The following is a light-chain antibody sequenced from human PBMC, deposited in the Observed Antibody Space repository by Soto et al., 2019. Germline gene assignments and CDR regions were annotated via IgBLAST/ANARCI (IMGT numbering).Light chain of an antibody. V-gene: IGLV3-1*01. CDR1: KLGDKY. Sequence: SYELTQPPSVSVSPGQTASITCSGDKLGDKYACWYQQQPGHSPVLVIYQDSKRPSGIPERFSGSNSGNTATLTISGTQAMDEADYYCQAWDSSTDVVFGGGTKLTVL. J-gene: IGLJ2*01. CDR3: QAWDSSTDVV. CDR2: QDS.